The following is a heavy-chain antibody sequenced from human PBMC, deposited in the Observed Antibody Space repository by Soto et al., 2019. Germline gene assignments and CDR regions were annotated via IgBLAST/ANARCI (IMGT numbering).Heavy chain of an antibody. J-gene: IGHJ4*02. D-gene: IGHD3-22*01. CDR3: AREVGEYYYSSGYSH. CDR1: GYTFTGYY. V-gene: IGHV1-2*02. Sequence: QVQLVQSGAEVKKPGASVKVSCKASGYTFTGYYMHWVRQAPGQGLDWMGWINPNSGGTNYAQKFQGRVTMTRDTSISTAYMELSRLRSDDTAVYYCAREVGEYYYSSGYSHWGQGTLVTVSS. CDR2: INPNSGGT.